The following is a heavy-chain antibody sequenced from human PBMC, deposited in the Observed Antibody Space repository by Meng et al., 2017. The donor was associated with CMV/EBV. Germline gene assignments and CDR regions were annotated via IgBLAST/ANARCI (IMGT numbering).Heavy chain of an antibody. CDR1: GDSYNSAKNS. D-gene: IGHD2-21*01. CDR3: ARHGMWLIRDAY. Sequence: QLLHAGHGLVKPSEHLSLTCSASGDSYNSAKNSWGWISQPAGKGLEWIASIYYSKSTYYNPSLKSRVTIAVDTSKNQFSLRLSSVTAADTAVYYCARHGMWLIRDAYWGQGTLVTVSS. J-gene: IGHJ4*02. CDR2: IYYSKST. V-gene: IGHV4-39*07.